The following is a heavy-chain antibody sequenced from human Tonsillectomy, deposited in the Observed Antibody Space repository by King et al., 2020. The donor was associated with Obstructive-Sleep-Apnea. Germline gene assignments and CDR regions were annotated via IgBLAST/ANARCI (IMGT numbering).Heavy chain of an antibody. CDR2: ISSSSSYI. CDR3: ARDLASSGYYYVEYYYYYYGMDV. J-gene: IGHJ6*02. V-gene: IGHV3-21*01. Sequence: VQLVESGGGLVKPGGSLRLSCAASGFTFSSYSMNWVRQAPGKGLEWFSSISSSSSYIYYADSVKGRFTIPRDNAKNSLYLQMNSLRAEDTAVYYCARDLASSGYYYVEYYYYYYGMDVWGQGTTVTVSS. CDR1: GFTFSSYS. D-gene: IGHD3-22*01.